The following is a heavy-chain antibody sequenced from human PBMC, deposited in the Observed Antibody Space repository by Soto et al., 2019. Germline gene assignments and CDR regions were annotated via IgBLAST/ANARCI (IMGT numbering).Heavy chain of an antibody. V-gene: IGHV4-59*11. CDR3: ARADPDASVGY. J-gene: IGHJ4*02. CDR1: GGSMSSHY. D-gene: IGHD3-16*01. CDR2: ISYSGST. Sequence: KPSETLSLTCTVSGGSMSSHYWTWLRQPPGKGLEWIGYISYSGSTYYNPSLKSRVTISADTSRNQLSLKLSSVIAADTAVYYCARADPDASVGYWGQGTLVTVSS.